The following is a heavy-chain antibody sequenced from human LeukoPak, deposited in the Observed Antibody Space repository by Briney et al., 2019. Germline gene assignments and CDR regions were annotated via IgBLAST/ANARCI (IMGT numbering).Heavy chain of an antibody. J-gene: IGHJ3*02. V-gene: IGHV3-11*04. Sequence: GGSLRLSCAASGFTFSDYYMSWIRQAPGKGLEWVSYITNSGSTIYYADSVKGRFTISRDNAKNSLYLQMNSLRAEDTAVYYCARDPPVVPAANDAFDIWGQGTMVTVSS. CDR3: ARDPPVVPAANDAFDI. D-gene: IGHD2-2*01. CDR2: ITNSGSTI. CDR1: GFTFSDYY.